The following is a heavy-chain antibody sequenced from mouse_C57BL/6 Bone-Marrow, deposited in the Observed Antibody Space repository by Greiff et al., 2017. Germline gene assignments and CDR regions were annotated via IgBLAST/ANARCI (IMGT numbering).Heavy chain of an antibody. V-gene: IGHV1-69*01. CDR3: AKGVYGGSWFAY. Sequence: QVQLQQPGAELVMPGASVKLSCKASGYTFTSYWMHWVKQRPGQGLEWIGEIDPSDSYTNYNQKFKGKSTLTVDKSSSTAYMQLSSLTSEDSAVYYCAKGVYGGSWFAYWGQGTLVTVSA. J-gene: IGHJ3*01. CDR1: GYTFTSYW. D-gene: IGHD1-2*01. CDR2: IDPSDSYT.